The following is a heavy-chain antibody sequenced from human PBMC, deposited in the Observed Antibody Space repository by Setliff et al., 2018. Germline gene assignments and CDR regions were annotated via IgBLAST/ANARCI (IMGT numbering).Heavy chain of an antibody. J-gene: IGHJ4*02. V-gene: IGHV1-8*01. D-gene: IGHD5-18*01. CDR3: ARRVGSVGIQLPDY. CDR1: GYTFTSYD. CDR2: MNPNSGNT. Sequence: GASVKVSCKASGYTFTSYDINWVRQATGQGLEWMGWMNPNSGNTGYAQKFHGRVTMTRNTSISTAYMELSSLRSEDTAVYYCARRVGSVGIQLPDYWGQGTLVTVSS.